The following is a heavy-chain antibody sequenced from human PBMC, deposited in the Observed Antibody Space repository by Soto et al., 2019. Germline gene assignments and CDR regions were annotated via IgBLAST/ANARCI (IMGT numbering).Heavy chain of an antibody. CDR3: ANPAPSWLTCYYGMDV. Sequence: GVSLRLSCPAFRFTCSSYAMSWVRQAPGKGLEWVSAISGSGGSTYYADSVKGRFTISRDNSKNTLYLQMNSLRAEDTAVYYCANPAPSWLTCYYGMDVWGQGTTVTVSS. D-gene: IGHD6-13*01. CDR2: ISGSGGST. CDR1: RFTCSSYA. J-gene: IGHJ6*02. V-gene: IGHV3-23*01.